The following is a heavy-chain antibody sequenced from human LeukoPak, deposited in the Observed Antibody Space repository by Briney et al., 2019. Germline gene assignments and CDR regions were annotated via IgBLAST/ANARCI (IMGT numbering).Heavy chain of an antibody. V-gene: IGHV5-51*01. CDR2: IYPGDSDT. CDR3: ARHGGRSRDGYNFGY. J-gene: IGHJ4*02. Sequence: GESLKISCKGSRYIFINYWIGWVRQMPGKGLEWIGIIYPGDSDTRYSPSFQGQVTISADESISTAYLQWSSLRASDTAMYYCARHGGRSRDGYNFGYWGQGTLVTVSS. D-gene: IGHD5-24*01. CDR1: RYIFINYW.